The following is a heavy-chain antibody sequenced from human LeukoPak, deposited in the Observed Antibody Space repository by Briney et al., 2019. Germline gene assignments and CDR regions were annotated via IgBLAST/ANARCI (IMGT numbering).Heavy chain of an antibody. J-gene: IGHJ6*03. CDR2: IGTAGDT. CDR3: ARGLAMVRGVISYYMDV. Sequence: PGGSLRLSCAASGFTFSRYDMHWVRQATGKGLEWGSIIGTAGDTYSPGSVKGRFTISRENAKNSLYLQMNSLRAGDTAVYYCARGLAMVRGVISYYMDVWGKGTTVTVSS. D-gene: IGHD3-10*01. V-gene: IGHV3-13*01. CDR1: GFTFSRYD.